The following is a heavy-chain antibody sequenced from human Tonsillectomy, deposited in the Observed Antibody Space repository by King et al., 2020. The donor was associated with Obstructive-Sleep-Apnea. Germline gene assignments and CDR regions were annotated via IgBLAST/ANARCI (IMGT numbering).Heavy chain of an antibody. CDR2: IYYSGNT. CDR3: ARVVPHSYYDSTGYYADY. Sequence: QVQLQESGPGLVKASETLSLTCAVSGGSISSGGYSWSWIRQPPGKGLEWVGYIYYSGNTYYYPSLKSQVTVSVYTSKNQFSLKLSSVTAADTAVYYCARVVPHSYYDSTGYYADYWGQGTLVTVSS. V-gene: IGHV4-30-4*07. D-gene: IGHD3-22*01. J-gene: IGHJ4*02. CDR1: GGSISSGGYS.